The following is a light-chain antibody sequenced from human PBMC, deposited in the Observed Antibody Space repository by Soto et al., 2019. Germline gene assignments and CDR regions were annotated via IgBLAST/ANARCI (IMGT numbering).Light chain of an antibody. Sequence: EIMMSQSPGTLSVSPGERATLSCRASQTIDTNLAWYQQKPGQAPRLLIFAASTRATGIPARFSGSGSGTEFSLTITSLQSEDFALYYCQQYNNRPPWTFGQVTKVDIK. J-gene: IGKJ1*01. CDR1: QTIDTN. CDR2: AAS. V-gene: IGKV3-15*01. CDR3: QQYNNRPPWT.